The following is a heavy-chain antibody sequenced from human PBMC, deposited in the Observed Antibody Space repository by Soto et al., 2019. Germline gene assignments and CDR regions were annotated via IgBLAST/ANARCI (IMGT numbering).Heavy chain of an antibody. J-gene: IGHJ6*03. CDR2: VYYTGST. CDR1: GNSISGTSSF. V-gene: IGHV4-39*01. CDR3: ARISVASRYMDV. Sequence: SETLSLTCTVSGNSISGTSSFWAWIRQPPGKNLEWIGSVYYTGSTYYNSSLKSRVSISIDTSKNQFSLSLNSVTAADTAVYYCARISVASRYMDVWGKGTTVTVSS. D-gene: IGHD5-12*01.